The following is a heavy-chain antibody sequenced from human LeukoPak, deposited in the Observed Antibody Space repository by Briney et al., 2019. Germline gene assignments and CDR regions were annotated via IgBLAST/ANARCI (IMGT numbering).Heavy chain of an antibody. D-gene: IGHD5-12*01. CDR2: IYYSGST. J-gene: IGHJ4*02. Sequence: SETLSLTCTVSGGSISSYYWSWIRQPPGKGLEWIGYIYYSGSTNYNPSLKSRVTISVDTSKNQFSLKLSSVTAADTAVYYCAREPIGRGPKGDYWGQGTLVTVSS. CDR3: AREPIGRGPKGDY. V-gene: IGHV4-59*12. CDR1: GGSISSYY.